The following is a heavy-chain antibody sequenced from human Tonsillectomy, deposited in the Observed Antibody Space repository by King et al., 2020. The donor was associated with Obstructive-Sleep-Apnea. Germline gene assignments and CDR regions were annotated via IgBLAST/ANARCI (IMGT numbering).Heavy chain of an antibody. CDR3: ARNLCSAFETPFDY. CDR1: GFTFSSYW. J-gene: IGHJ4*02. CDR2: IKQSGSDK. Sequence: VQLVESGGGLVQPGGSLRLSCAASGFTFSSYWMSWVRQAPGKGLEWVANIKQSGSDKDYVDSVKGRFTISRDNAKNSLYLQMDSLRAEDTAVYYCARNLCSAFETPFDYWGQGTLATVSS. D-gene: IGHD2-15*01. V-gene: IGHV3-7*01.